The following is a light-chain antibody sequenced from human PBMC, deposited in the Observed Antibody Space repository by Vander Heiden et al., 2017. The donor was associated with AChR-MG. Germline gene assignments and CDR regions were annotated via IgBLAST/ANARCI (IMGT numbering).Light chain of an antibody. CDR1: NIGSKN. J-gene: IGLJ1*01. CDR3: QVWDSSSYV. Sequence: SYELTQPLSVSVALGKTARSTCGGNNIGSKNVHWYQQKPGQAPVLVIDRDSNRPSGIPERFSGSNSGNTATLTISRAQAGDEADYYCQVWDSSSYVFGTGTKVTVL. V-gene: IGLV3-9*01. CDR2: RDS.